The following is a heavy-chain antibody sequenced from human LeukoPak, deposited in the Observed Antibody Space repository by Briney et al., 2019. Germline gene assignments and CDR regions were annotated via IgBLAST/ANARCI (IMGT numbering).Heavy chain of an antibody. J-gene: IGHJ6*02. CDR2: IYYSGST. CDR1: DGSISSGGYY. Sequence: PSETLSLTCTVSDGSISSGGYYWSWIRQHPGKGLEWIGYIYYSGSTYYNPSLKSRVTISVDTSKNQFSLKLSSVTAADTAVYYCARDVQGYCSGGSCRTPKYYYGMDVWGQGTTVTVSS. V-gene: IGHV4-31*03. D-gene: IGHD2-15*01. CDR3: ARDVQGYCSGGSCRTPKYYYGMDV.